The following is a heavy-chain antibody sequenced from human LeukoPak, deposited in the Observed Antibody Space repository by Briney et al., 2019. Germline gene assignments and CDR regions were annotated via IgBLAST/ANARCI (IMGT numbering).Heavy chain of an antibody. CDR2: IYYSGST. CDR3: ARHDSWLTSARGGYFDY. Sequence: SETLSLTCSVSGGSISSRNYYWGWIRQPPGKGLEWIGSIYYSGSTYYNPSLKSRVTISVDTSKDQFSLNLRSVTAADTAVYYCARHDSWLTSARGGYFDYWGQGTLVTV. CDR1: GGSISSRNYY. J-gene: IGHJ4*02. D-gene: IGHD3-9*01. V-gene: IGHV4-39*01.